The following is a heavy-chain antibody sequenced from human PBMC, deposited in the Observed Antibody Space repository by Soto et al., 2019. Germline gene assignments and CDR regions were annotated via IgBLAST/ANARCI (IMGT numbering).Heavy chain of an antibody. D-gene: IGHD3-22*01. CDR1: GFTFSSYA. V-gene: IGHV3-23*01. CDR3: AKGITMIVVVIGGIDY. CDR2: ISGSGGST. J-gene: IGHJ4*02. Sequence: EVQLLESGGGLVQPGGSLRLSCAASGFTFSSYAMSWVRQAPGKGLEWVSAISGSGGSTYYADSVKGRFTISRDNSKNTLYPQMNSLRAEDTAVYYCAKGITMIVVVIGGIDYWGQGTLVTVSS.